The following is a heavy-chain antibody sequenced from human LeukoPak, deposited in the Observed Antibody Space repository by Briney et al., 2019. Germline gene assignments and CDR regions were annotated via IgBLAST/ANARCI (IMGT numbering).Heavy chain of an antibody. CDR3: ARGDDYGDYKRNYYYYGMDV. V-gene: IGHV3-74*01. J-gene: IGHJ6*02. Sequence: GGSLRLSCAASGFTFSSYWMHWVRQAPGKWLVWVSRINSDGSSTSYADSVKGRFTISRDNAKNTLYLQMNSLRAEDTDVYYCARGDDYGDYKRNYYYYGMDVWGQGTTVTVSS. CDR1: GFTFSSYW. CDR2: INSDGSST. D-gene: IGHD4-17*01.